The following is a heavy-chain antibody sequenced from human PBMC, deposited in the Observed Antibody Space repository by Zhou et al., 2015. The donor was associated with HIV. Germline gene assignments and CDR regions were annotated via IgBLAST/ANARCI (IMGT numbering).Heavy chain of an antibody. V-gene: IGHV1-69*01. J-gene: IGHJ4*02. CDR2: IIPFFDSK. CDR3: ARGYYGSGSYYDY. CDR1: GDIFDRHT. D-gene: IGHD3-10*01. Sequence: QVQLVQSGAEVKKPGSSVKVSCKASGDIFDRHTFSWVRQAPGQGLEWMGGIIPFFDSKTYALKFQGRLTFAADGSTHTISMELSNVRSDDTAVYYCARGYYGSGSYYDYWGQGTLVTVSS.